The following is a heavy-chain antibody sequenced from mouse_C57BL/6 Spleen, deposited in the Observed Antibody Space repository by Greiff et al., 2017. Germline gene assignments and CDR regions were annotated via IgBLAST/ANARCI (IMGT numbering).Heavy chain of an antibody. Sequence: VQLQQSGPVLVKPGASVKMSCKASGYTFTDYYMNWVKQSHGKSLEWIGVINPYNGGTSYNQKFKGKATLTVDKSSSTAYMELNSLTSEDSAVYYCARSRGGYTWFAYWGQGTLVTVSA. V-gene: IGHV1-19*01. CDR2: INPYNGGT. CDR1: GYTFTDYY. CDR3: ARSRGGYTWFAY. D-gene: IGHD2-2*01. J-gene: IGHJ3*01.